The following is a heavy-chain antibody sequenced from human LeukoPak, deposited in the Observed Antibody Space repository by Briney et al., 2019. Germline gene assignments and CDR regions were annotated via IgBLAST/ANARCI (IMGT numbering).Heavy chain of an antibody. CDR2: IYYSGST. D-gene: IGHD3-22*01. CDR3: ARHYDSSGYYPFGY. V-gene: IGHV4-39*01. CDR1: GGSISSSSYY. Sequence: SETLSLTCTVSGGSISSSSYYWGWIRQPPGKGLEWIGSIYYSGSTYYYPSLKSRVTISVDPSKNQFSLKLSSVTAADTAVYYCARHYDSSGYYPFGYWAQGTLVTVSS. J-gene: IGHJ4*02.